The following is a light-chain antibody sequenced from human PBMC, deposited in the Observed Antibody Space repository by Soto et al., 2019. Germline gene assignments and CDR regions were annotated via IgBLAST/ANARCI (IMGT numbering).Light chain of an antibody. V-gene: IGLV7-46*01. Sequence: QAVVTQEPSLTVSPGGTVTLTCGSSTGAVTSGHYPYWFQQKPGQAPRTLIYDSSNKHSWTPARFSGSLLGGQAALTLSGAQPEDEAEYCCLLSYSGYVVFGGGTQLTVL. CDR3: LLSYSGYVV. J-gene: IGLJ2*01. CDR2: DSS. CDR1: TGAVTSGHY.